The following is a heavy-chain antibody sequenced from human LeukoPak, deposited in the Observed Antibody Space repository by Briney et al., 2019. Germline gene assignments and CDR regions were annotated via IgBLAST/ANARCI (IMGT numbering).Heavy chain of an antibody. CDR3: ARIKRIMEPGTVGLDS. CDR2: MNPNSGHA. J-gene: IGHJ4*02. V-gene: IGHV1-8*01. D-gene: IGHD2-8*01. Sequence: ASVKVSCKASGYTFSSYDINWVRQAAGQGLEWMGWMNPNSGHASYTQKFQGRVTMTSDNAISTVYMEISSLRSDDAAVYYCARIKRIMEPGTVGLDSWGQGTLVTVSS. CDR1: GYTFSSYD.